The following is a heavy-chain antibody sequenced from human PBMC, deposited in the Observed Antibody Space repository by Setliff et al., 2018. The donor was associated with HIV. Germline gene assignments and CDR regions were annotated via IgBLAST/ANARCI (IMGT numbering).Heavy chain of an antibody. V-gene: IGHV4-61*09. Sequence: LSLTCNVSGGSISSGNYYWSWIRLPAGKGLEWVGHIYTRGSTNYNPSLKSRVTILVDTSKKQFSLRLSSVTAADTAVYYCARFAAAGAPGPTDFAYWGQGTLVTVSS. J-gene: IGHJ4*02. CDR2: IYTRGST. D-gene: IGHD6-13*01. CDR1: GGSISSGNYY. CDR3: ARFAAAGAPGPTDFAY.